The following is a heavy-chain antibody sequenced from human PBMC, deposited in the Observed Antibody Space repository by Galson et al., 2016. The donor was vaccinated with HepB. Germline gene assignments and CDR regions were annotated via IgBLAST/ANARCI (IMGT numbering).Heavy chain of an antibody. Sequence: SLRLSCAASGFTFNTYGMHWVRQSPDKGLEWLAVLWYDEITKYYADSLKGRFTVSRDNSKNTLYLQMNNLSAEDTAVYFCARDPGCSTWKNYFDYWGQGTRVTVSS. J-gene: IGHJ4*02. V-gene: IGHV3-33*01. CDR1: GFTFNTYG. D-gene: IGHD6-13*01. CDR2: LWYDEITK. CDR3: ARDPGCSTWKNYFDY.